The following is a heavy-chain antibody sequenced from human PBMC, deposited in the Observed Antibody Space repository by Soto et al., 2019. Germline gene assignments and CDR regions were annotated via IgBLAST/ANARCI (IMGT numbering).Heavy chain of an antibody. Sequence: ASVKVSCKASGGTASSYAISWVRQAPGQGLEWMGGIIPIFGTANYAQKFQGRVTITADESTSTAYMELSSLRSEDTAVYYCARKARSGWEFDSWGQGTPVTVSS. D-gene: IGHD6-19*01. V-gene: IGHV1-69*13. J-gene: IGHJ4*02. CDR2: IIPIFGTA. CDR3: ARKARSGWEFDS. CDR1: GGTASSYA.